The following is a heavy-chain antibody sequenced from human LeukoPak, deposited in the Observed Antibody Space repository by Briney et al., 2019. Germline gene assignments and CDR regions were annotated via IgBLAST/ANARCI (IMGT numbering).Heavy chain of an antibody. CDR1: GGSFSGYY. Sequence: SSETLSLTCAVYGGSFSGYYWSWIRQPPGKGLEWIGEINHSGSTNYNPSLKSRVTISVDTSKNQFSLKLSSVTAADTAVYYCARRSTMVRGVIIAYGRSGFDYWGQGTLVTVSP. V-gene: IGHV4-34*01. J-gene: IGHJ4*02. D-gene: IGHD3-10*01. CDR2: INHSGST. CDR3: ARRSTMVRGVIIAYGRSGFDY.